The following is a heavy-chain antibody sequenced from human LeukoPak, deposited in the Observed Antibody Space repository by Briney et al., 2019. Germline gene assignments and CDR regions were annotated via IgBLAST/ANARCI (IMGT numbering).Heavy chain of an antibody. CDR1: GYTFTSYY. CDR2: INPNSGGT. D-gene: IGHD6-13*01. Sequence: ASVKVSCKASGYTFTSYYMHWVRQAPGQGLEWMGWINPNSGGTNYAQKFQGRVTMTRDTSISTAYMELSRLRSDDTAVYYCARVLAAAGTRLGEPNWFDPWGQGTLVTVSS. J-gene: IGHJ5*02. CDR3: ARVLAAAGTRLGEPNWFDP. V-gene: IGHV1-2*02.